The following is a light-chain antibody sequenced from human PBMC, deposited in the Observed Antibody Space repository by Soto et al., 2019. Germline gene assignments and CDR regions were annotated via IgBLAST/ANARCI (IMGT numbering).Light chain of an antibody. V-gene: IGLV2-11*01. Sequence: QSVLTQPRSASGSPGQSITISCTGTSSDVGGYNYVSWYQQHPAKAPKLIIFDVSKRPSGVPNCFSGSKSGNTASLTISGLRAEDEADYYCCSYVGRNTYVFGTGTKLTVL. CDR1: SSDVGGYNY. CDR2: DVS. J-gene: IGLJ1*01. CDR3: CSYVGRNTYV.